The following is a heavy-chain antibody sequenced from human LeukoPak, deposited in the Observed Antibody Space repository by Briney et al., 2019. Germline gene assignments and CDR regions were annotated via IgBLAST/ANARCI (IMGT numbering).Heavy chain of an antibody. CDR1: GNIITTYW. Sequence: GEALKISWKGSGNIITTYWIAVLRQLPGKGLEWMGIIYPGDSDTRYSPSFQGQDTISADKSISTAYLQWSSLKASDTAMYYCARGPHSWGFFDYWGQGTLVTVSS. CDR3: ARGPHSWGFFDY. J-gene: IGHJ4*02. D-gene: IGHD7-27*01. V-gene: IGHV5-51*01. CDR2: IYPGDSDT.